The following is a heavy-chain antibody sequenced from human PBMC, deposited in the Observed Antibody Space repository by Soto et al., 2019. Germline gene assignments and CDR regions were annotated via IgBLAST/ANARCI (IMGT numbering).Heavy chain of an antibody. CDR3: TRDMYQDWFDP. CDR1: GFTFSTYW. V-gene: IGHV3-74*01. CDR2: INNDGSDT. Sequence: EVQLVESGGGLVQPGESLRLSCTVSGFTFSTYWMHWVRQAPGKGLVWVSRINNDGSDTIYADSVKGRFTISRDNDKNALYLQMNSLRDEDTAVYYCTRDMYQDWFDPWGQGTLVTVSS. D-gene: IGHD2-2*01. J-gene: IGHJ5*02.